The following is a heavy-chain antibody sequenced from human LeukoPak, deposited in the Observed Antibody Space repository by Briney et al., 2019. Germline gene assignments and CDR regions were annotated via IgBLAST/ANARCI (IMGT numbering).Heavy chain of an antibody. CDR1: GGSVSSSSYY. CDR3: ARALDTYYYYYGMDV. Sequence: SETLSLTCTVSGGSVSSSSYYWGWIRQPPGKGLEWIGEIYHSGSTNYNPSLKSRVTISVDKSKNQFSLKLSSVTAADTAVYYCARALDTYYYYYGMDVWGQGTTVTVSS. D-gene: IGHD1-1*01. J-gene: IGHJ6*02. CDR2: IYHSGST. V-gene: IGHV4-39*07.